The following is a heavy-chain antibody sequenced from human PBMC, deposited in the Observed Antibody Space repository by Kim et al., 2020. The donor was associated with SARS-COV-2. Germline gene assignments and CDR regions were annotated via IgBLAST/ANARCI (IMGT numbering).Heavy chain of an antibody. J-gene: IGHJ6*02. CDR1: GFTFSSYA. D-gene: IGHD6-19*01. CDR3: AKVFPHKYSSGWYYYYYGTDA. V-gene: IGHV3-23*01. Sequence: GGSLRLSCAASGFTFSSYAMSWVRQAPGKGLEWVSAISGSGGSTYYADSVKGRFTISRDNSKNTLYLQMNSLRAEDTAVYYCAKVFPHKYSSGWYYYYYGTDAWGHGATVTASS. CDR2: ISGSGGST.